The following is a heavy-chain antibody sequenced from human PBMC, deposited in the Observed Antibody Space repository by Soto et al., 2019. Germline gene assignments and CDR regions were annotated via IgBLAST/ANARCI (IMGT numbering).Heavy chain of an antibody. CDR3: ARGAITMVRGSFFY. J-gene: IGHJ4*02. D-gene: IGHD3-10*01. CDR2: IIPIFGTA. CDR1: GGTFSSSA. V-gene: IGHV1-69*01. Sequence: QVQLVQSGAEVKKPGSSVKVSCKASGGTFSSSAISWVRQAPGQGLEWMGGIIPIFGTANYAQKFQGRVTITDDESTSTAYMVLGSLRAENTAVYYCARGAITMVRGSFFYWGQGSLVTVAS.